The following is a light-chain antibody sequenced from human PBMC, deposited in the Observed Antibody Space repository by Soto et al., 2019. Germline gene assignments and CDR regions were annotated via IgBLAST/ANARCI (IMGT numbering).Light chain of an antibody. J-gene: IGLJ3*02. CDR1: SSDVGAYKY. V-gene: IGLV2-14*01. Sequence: QSVLTQPAFVSGSPGQSITFSCTGTSSDVGAYKYVSWYQQHPGKAPKLIIFEVTNRPSGVSNRFSGSKSGNTASLTISGLQAEDEADYYCSSYTSSTTLVFGGGTKLTVL. CDR3: SSYTSSTTLV. CDR2: EVT.